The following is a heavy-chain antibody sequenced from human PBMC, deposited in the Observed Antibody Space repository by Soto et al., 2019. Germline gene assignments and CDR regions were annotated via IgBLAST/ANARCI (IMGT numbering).Heavy chain of an antibody. CDR2: ISYDGSNK. J-gene: IGHJ6*02. D-gene: IGHD3-22*01. Sequence: GGSLRLSCAASGFTFSSYGMHWVRQAPGKGLEWVAVISYDGSNKYYADSVKGRFTISRDNSKNTLYLQMNSLRAEDTAVYYCAKVRRSSGYYYRYYYGMDVWGQGTTVTVSS. V-gene: IGHV3-30*18. CDR3: AKVRRSSGYYYRYYYGMDV. CDR1: GFTFSSYG.